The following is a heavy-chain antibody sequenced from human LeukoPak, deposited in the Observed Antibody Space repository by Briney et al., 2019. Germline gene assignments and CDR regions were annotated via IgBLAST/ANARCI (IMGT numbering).Heavy chain of an antibody. CDR2: IYPGDSDT. D-gene: IGHD2-15*01. J-gene: IGHJ4*02. Sequence: GESLKISCKGSGYSFTSYWIAWVRQMPGKGLEWMGIIYPGDSDTRYSPSFQGQVTISADKSISTAYLQWSSLKASDTAMYYCARGTGYCSGGSCSSFDYWGQGSLVTVSS. V-gene: IGHV5-51*01. CDR3: ARGTGYCSGGSCSSFDY. CDR1: GYSFTSYW.